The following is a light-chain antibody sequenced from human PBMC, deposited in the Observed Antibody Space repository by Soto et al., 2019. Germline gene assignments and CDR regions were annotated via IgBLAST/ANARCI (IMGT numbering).Light chain of an antibody. CDR2: AAS. J-gene: IGKJ1*01. CDR3: QQSYSNPWT. Sequence: DIQMTQSPSSLSASVGDRVTITCRASQSIRSYLNWYQQKPGKAPNLLIYAASSLQSGVPSRFSGSGSGTDFTLTISSLQPEDFATFYCQQSYSNPWTFGQGTKVDIK. CDR1: QSIRSY. V-gene: IGKV1-39*01.